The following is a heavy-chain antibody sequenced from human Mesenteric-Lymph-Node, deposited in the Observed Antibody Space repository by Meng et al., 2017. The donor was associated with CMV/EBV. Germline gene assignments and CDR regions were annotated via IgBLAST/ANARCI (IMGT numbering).Heavy chain of an antibody. CDR2: INHSGST. Sequence: SETLSLTCAVYGGSFSGYYWSWIRQPPGKGLEWIGEINHSGSTNYNPSLKSRVTISVDTSKNQFSLKLSSVTAADTAVYYCARDGMIVSGNWFDPWGQGTLVTVSS. D-gene: IGHD3-22*01. V-gene: IGHV4-34*01. CDR1: GGSFSGYY. CDR3: ARDGMIVSGNWFDP. J-gene: IGHJ5*02.